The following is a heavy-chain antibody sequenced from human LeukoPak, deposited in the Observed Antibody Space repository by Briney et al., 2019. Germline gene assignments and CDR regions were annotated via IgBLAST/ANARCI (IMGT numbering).Heavy chain of an antibody. V-gene: IGHV4-39*01. D-gene: IGHD1-26*01. J-gene: IGHJ4*02. CDR1: AGPITSSSHY. CDR2: ISYSGST. Sequence: SETLSLTCTVSAGPITSSSHYWGWIRQPPGKGLEWIGSISYSGSTFYNPSLKSRVTISIDTSKNQFSLRLSSLTAADTAAHYCARSPSGSYLRSDSWGQGTLVTVSS. CDR3: ARSPSGSYLRSDS.